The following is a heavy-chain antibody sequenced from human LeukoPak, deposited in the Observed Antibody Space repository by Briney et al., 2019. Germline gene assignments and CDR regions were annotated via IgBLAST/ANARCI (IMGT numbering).Heavy chain of an antibody. D-gene: IGHD6-13*01. V-gene: IGHV4-34*01. CDR3: ARGQRVAVAGKGMDV. J-gene: IGHJ6*04. CDR1: GGSFSGYY. CDR2: INHSGST. Sequence: SETLSLTCAVYGGSFSGYYWSWIRQPPGKGLEWIGEINHSGSTNYNPSLKSRVTISVDTSKNQFSLKLSSVTAADTAVYYCARGQRVAVAGKGMDVWGKGTTVTVSS.